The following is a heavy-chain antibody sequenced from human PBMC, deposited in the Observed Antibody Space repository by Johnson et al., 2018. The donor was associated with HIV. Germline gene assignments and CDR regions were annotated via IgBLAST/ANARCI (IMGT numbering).Heavy chain of an antibody. CDR1: GFTFSDYY. D-gene: IGHD3-16*01. CDR2: IGTAGDT. Sequence: EVQLVESGGGLVKPGGSLRLSCVASGFTFSDYYMTWIRQAPGKGLEWVSAIGTAGDTYYPGSVKGRFTISRDNSKNTLYLQMNSLRAEDTAVYYCAREATYYDYVWGSYAFDIWGQGTMVTVSS. CDR3: AREATYYDYVWGSYAFDI. J-gene: IGHJ3*02. V-gene: IGHV3-66*01.